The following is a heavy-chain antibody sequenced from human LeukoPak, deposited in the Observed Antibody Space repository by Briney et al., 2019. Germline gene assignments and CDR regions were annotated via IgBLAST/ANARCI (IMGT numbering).Heavy chain of an antibody. V-gene: IGHV3-7*01. CDR3: ARYGGSYLDY. CDR1: GFTFTTHW. D-gene: IGHD1-26*01. J-gene: IGHJ4*02. Sequence: GGSLRLSCVAPGFTFTTHWMSWVRQAPGKGLEWVANIHQDGSDKYYVDSVKGRFTISRDNAKNSLYLQMNSLRAEDTAVYFCARYGGSYLDYWGQGTLVTVSS. CDR2: IHQDGSDK.